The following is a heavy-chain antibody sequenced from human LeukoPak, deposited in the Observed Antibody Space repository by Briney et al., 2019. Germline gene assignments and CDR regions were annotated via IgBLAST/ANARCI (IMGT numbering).Heavy chain of an antibody. D-gene: IGHD2-2*02. CDR3: AKDVGYCSSTTCYKPFDY. V-gene: IGHV3-7*03. J-gene: IGHJ4*02. CDR1: GFTFSSYW. Sequence: SGGSLRLSCAASGFTFSSYWMSWVRQAPGKGLEWVANIKQDGSEKYYVDSVKGRFTISRDNAKNSLYLQMNSLRAEDTAVYYCAKDVGYCSSTTCYKPFDYWGQGTLVTVSS. CDR2: IKQDGSEK.